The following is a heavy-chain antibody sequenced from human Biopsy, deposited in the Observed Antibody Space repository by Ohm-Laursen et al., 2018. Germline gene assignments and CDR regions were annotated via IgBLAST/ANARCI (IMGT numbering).Heavy chain of an antibody. V-gene: IGHV4-59*11. CDR3: ARGSNEYGGLYFPH. CDR2: ISHTGYT. D-gene: IGHD4-23*01. CDR1: GGSLTGHY. J-gene: IGHJ1*01. Sequence: GTLSLTCTVSGGSLTGHYWTWVRQPPGKGLEWIGHISHTGYTSYKSSLKSRVTISLDTSRKRFSLRLTSLAAADTAVYYCARGSNEYGGLYFPHWGQGTLVTVSS.